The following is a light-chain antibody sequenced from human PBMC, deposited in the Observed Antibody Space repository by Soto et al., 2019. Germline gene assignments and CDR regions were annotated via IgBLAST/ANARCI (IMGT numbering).Light chain of an antibody. CDR3: QHFRSFPIT. CDR1: QSISSW. Sequence: DIQMTQYPSTLSASVGDRVTITCRASQSISSWLAWYQQKPGKAPKLLINAASTLQSGVPSRFSGSGSGTDFTLTISSLQPEDFATYYCQHFRSFPITFGQGTRLEI. V-gene: IGKV1-5*01. J-gene: IGKJ5*01. CDR2: AAS.